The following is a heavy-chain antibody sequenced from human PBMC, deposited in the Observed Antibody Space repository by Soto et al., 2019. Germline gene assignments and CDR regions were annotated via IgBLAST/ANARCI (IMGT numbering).Heavy chain of an antibody. V-gene: IGHV1-69*01. CDR1: GDSFSSYA. CDR3: AASDSSSWQHDY. Sequence: QVQLVQSGAELKKHGSSVRVSCKISGDSFSSYAISWVRQAPGEGLEWVGGIIPIFETANYAQKFQGRVTITAVESTTTAYMEVTRLRPEDTAIFYCAASDSSSWQHDYWRQGTLITVSS. CDR2: IIPIFETA. D-gene: IGHD6-13*01. J-gene: IGHJ4*02.